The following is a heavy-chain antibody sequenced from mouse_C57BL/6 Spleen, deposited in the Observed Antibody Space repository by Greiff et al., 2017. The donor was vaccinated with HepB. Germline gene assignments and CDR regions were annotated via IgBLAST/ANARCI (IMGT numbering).Heavy chain of an antibody. CDR3: ATVDYDVGYAMDY. J-gene: IGHJ4*01. D-gene: IGHD2-4*01. CDR2: IDPSDSYT. Sequence: QVQLQQPGAELVRPGTSVKLSCKASGYTFTSYWMHWVKQRPGQGLEWIGVIDPSDSYTNYNQKFKGKATLTVDTSSSTAYMQLSSLTSEDSAVYYCATVDYDVGYAMDYWGQGTSVTVSS. V-gene: IGHV1-59*01. CDR1: GYTFTSYW.